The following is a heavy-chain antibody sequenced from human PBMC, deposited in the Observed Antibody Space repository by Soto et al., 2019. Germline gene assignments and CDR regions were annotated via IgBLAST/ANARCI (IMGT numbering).Heavy chain of an antibody. V-gene: IGHV3-21*01. CDR3: ARHGISSSSYYYYMDV. J-gene: IGHJ6*03. D-gene: IGHD6-6*01. CDR2: ISSSSSYI. CDR1: GFTFSSYS. Sequence: EVQLVESGGGLVKPGGSLRLSCAASGFTFSSYSMNWVRQAPGKGLEWVSSISSSSSYIYYADSVKGRFTISRDNAKNSLYLQMNSLRAKDTAVYYCARHGISSSSYYYYMDVCGKGTTVTVSS.